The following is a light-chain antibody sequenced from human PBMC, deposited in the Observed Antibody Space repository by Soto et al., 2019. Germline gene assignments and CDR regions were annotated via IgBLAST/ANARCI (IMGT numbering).Light chain of an antibody. CDR2: VAS. Sequence: DIQMTKSPSAISASVGGRVTITSRASQGMSNDLAWFQQKPGKVPNRLFYVASNLQSGVPSRFSGSGFGTVFILTIGSRKSNNFAVFYCQQYLDWPRTFGQGPRWIS. CDR3: QQYLDWPRT. CDR1: QGMSND. J-gene: IGKJ1*01. V-gene: IGKV1-17*03.